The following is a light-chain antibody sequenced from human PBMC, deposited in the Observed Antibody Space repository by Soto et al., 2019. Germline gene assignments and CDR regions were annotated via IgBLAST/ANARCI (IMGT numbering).Light chain of an antibody. CDR1: QSVSSY. Sequence: IVLTQSPATLALSPGERATLSCRASQSVSSYLAWYQQKPGQAPRLIIYGASSRATGIPDRFSGSGSGTEFTLTISSLQSEDFALYYCQHTLKWPPTFGQGTKVDIK. CDR3: QHTLKWPPT. V-gene: IGKV3-11*01. J-gene: IGKJ1*01. CDR2: GAS.